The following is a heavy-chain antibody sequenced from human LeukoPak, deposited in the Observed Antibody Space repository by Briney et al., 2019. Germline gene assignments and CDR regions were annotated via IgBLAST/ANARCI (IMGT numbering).Heavy chain of an antibody. J-gene: IGHJ4*02. D-gene: IGHD6-19*01. CDR2: ISSSGSTI. Sequence: PGGSLRLSCAASALTFSSYEMNWARQAPGKGLEWVSYISSSGSTIYYADSVEGRFTISRDNAKNSLYLQMNSLRAEDMAVYYCARQKGRIAVAVDYWGQGTLVTVSS. CDR1: ALTFSSYE. CDR3: ARQKGRIAVAVDY. V-gene: IGHV3-48*03.